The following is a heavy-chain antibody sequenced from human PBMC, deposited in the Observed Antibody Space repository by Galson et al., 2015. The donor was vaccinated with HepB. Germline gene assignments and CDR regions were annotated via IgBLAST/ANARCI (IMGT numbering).Heavy chain of an antibody. CDR3: AKEAQYRVRGLFEF. CDR2: ISYDGGSK. J-gene: IGHJ4*02. CDR1: GFTFSKCG. Sequence: SLRLSCAASGFTFSKCGMHWVRQAPGKGLEWVALISYDGGSKHYVDSVEGRFTVSRDNSKNTVYLQMNSLRAEDTAVYYCAKEAQYRVRGLFEFWGQGNLVTVSS. V-gene: IGHV3-30*18. D-gene: IGHD1-1*01.